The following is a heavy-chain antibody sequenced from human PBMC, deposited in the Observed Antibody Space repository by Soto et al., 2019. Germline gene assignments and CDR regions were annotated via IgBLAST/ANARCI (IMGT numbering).Heavy chain of an antibody. CDR3: ARDPVLEPHYYYGMDV. D-gene: IGHD1-1*01. CDR1: GGSVRDGRYY. J-gene: IGHJ6*02. V-gene: IGHV4-61*01. CDR2: VYYSGQT. Sequence: QVQLQESGPGLVRPSETLSLTCTVSGGSVRDGRYYWSWIRQAPGKVLEWVGYVYYSGQTNYNPSLNSRATISIDTFNDQFSLKLTSVTAADTAVYYCARDPVLEPHYYYGMDVWGQGTTVTVSS.